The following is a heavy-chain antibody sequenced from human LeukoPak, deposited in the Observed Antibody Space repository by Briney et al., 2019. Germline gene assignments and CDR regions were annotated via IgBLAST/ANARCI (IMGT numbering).Heavy chain of an antibody. CDR2: INPNSGGT. D-gene: IGHD2-2*01. Sequence: ASVRVSRKASGYTFTGYYMHWVRQAPGQGLEWMGWINPNSGGTNYAQKFQGRVTMTRDTSISTAYMELSRLRSDDTAVYYCTREESSTTCSDAWGQGTTVTVSS. V-gene: IGHV1-2*02. CDR3: TREESSTTCSDA. J-gene: IGHJ6*02. CDR1: GYTFTGYY.